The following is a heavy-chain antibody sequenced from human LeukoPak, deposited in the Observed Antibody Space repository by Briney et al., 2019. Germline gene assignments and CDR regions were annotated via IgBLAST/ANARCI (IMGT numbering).Heavy chain of an antibody. CDR3: ARDIVVEPAANNWFDP. CDR2: ISAYNGNT. Sequence: ASVTVSCKASGYTFTTYGISWVRQAPGQGLEWMGWISAYNGNTNYAQKFQGRVTMTTDTSTRTAYLELRSLTSDDTAVYYCARDIVVEPAANNWFDPWGQGTLVTVSS. J-gene: IGHJ5*02. V-gene: IGHV1-18*01. CDR1: GYTFTTYG. D-gene: IGHD2-2*01.